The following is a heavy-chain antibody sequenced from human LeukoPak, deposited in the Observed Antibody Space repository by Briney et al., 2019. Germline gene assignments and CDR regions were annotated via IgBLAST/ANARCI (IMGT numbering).Heavy chain of an antibody. J-gene: IGHJ5*02. CDR1: GFAFSGYW. V-gene: IGHV3-74*01. Sequence: GGSLRLSCAASGFAFSGYWMHWVRQAPGKGLVWVSRVATGGTGPSYADSVKGRFTISRDNAKNTLYLQMNSLSAEDTAVYFCARDMGPYGGSPGASWGQGTLVTVSS. CDR2: VATGGTGP. CDR3: ARDMGPYGGSPGAS. D-gene: IGHD4-23*01.